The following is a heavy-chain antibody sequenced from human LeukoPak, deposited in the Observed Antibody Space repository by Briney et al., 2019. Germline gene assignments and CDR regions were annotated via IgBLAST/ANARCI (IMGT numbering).Heavy chain of an antibody. Sequence: PSETLSLTCTVSGGSISSGDYYWTWIRQPPGKGLEWIAYIYYTGSTYYNPSLKSRVTISVDTSKNQFSLKMTSLTAADTAVYYCARDNYDSSGYYEHALDLWGQGTMVTVSS. V-gene: IGHV4-30-4*01. D-gene: IGHD3-22*01. CDR3: ARDNYDSSGYYEHALDL. CDR1: GGSISSGDYY. J-gene: IGHJ3*01. CDR2: IYYTGST.